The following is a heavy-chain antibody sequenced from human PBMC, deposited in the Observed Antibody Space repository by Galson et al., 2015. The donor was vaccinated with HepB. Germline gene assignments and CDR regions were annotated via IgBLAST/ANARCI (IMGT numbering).Heavy chain of an antibody. CDR2: ISAYNGNT. CDR1: GYTFTSYG. CDR3: ARDRVGATTLLGGPYYYYMDV. Sequence: SVKVSCKASGYTFTSYGISWVRQAPGQGLEWMGWISAYNGNTNYAQKLQGRVTMTTDTSTSTAYMELRSLRSDDTAVYYCARDRVGATTLLGGPYYYYMDVWGKGTTVTVSS. J-gene: IGHJ6*03. V-gene: IGHV1-18*01. D-gene: IGHD1-26*01.